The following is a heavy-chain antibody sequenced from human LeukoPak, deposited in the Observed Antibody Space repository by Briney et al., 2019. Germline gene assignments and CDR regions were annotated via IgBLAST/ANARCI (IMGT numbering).Heavy chain of an antibody. CDR3: ARDYGLGYDSSGYYLPKSYYFDY. V-gene: IGHV3-21*01. Sequence: GGSLRLSCAASGFTFSSYSMNWVRQAPGKGLEWVSSISSSSSYIYYADSVKGRFTISRDNAKNSLYLQMNSLRAEDTAVYYRARDYGLGYDSSGYYLPKSYYFDYWGQGTLVTVSS. D-gene: IGHD3-22*01. CDR1: GFTFSSYS. J-gene: IGHJ4*02. CDR2: ISSSSSYI.